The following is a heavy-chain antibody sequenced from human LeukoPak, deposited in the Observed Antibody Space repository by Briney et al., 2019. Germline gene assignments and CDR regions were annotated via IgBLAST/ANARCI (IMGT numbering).Heavy chain of an antibody. CDR3: ATPIVDTAMVKRDFDY. CDR1: GFTFSSYA. J-gene: IGHJ4*02. D-gene: IGHD5-18*01. CDR2: ISGSGGST. V-gene: IGHV3-23*01. Sequence: PGGSLRLSCAASGFTFSSYAMSWVRQAPGKGLEWVSAISGSGGSTYYADSVKGRFTISRDNSKNTLYLQMNSLRAEDTAVYYCATPIVDTAMVKRDFDYWGQGTLVTVSS.